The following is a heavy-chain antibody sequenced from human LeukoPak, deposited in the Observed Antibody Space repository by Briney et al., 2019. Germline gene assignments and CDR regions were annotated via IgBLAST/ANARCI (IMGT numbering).Heavy chain of an antibody. CDR1: GFTFSNAW. J-gene: IGHJ6*03. CDR2: IKSKTDGGTT. D-gene: IGHD3-22*01. Sequence: GGSLRLSCAASGFTFSNAWMSWVRQAPGKGLEWAGRIKSKTDGGTTDYAAPVKGRFTISRDDSKNTLYLQMNSLKTEDTAVYYRTLTYYYDSSGYPRYYYYYMDVWGKGTTVTISS. V-gene: IGHV3-15*01. CDR3: TLTYYYDSSGYPRYYYYYMDV.